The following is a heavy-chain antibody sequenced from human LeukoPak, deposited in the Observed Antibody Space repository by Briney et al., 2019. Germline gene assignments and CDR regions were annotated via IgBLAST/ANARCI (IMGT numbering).Heavy chain of an antibody. D-gene: IGHD3-22*01. Sequence: AGSLSLSCAASGFIFNNFWMAWVRQAPGKGLEWLANINHDASQKYYVDSVKGRFTISRDNAKNSLYLHMQSLTAEDTGVSYCATSFDSSGNNWGQGTLVTVSS. J-gene: IGHJ4*02. CDR3: ATSFDSSGNN. V-gene: IGHV3-7*01. CDR1: GFIFNNFW. CDR2: INHDASQK.